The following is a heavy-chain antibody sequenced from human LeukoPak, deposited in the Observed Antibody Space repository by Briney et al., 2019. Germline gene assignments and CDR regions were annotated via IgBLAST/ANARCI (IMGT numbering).Heavy chain of an antibody. V-gene: IGHV3-49*04. CDR3: TRVREGYCSSTSCSYRY. CDR1: GFTFGDYA. J-gene: IGHJ4*02. CDR2: IRSKAYGGTT. D-gene: IGHD2-2*01. Sequence: PGGSLRLSCTASGFTFGDYAMSWVRQAPGKGLEWVGFIRSKAYGGTTEYAASVKGGFTISRDDSKSIAYLQMNSLKTEDTAVYYCTRVREGYCSSTSCSYRYWGQGTLVTVSS.